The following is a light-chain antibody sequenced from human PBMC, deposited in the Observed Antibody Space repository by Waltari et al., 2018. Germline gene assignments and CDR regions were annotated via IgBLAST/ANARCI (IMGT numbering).Light chain of an antibody. CDR2: AAS. V-gene: IGKV1-9*01. Sequence: DIQLTQSPSFLSASVGDRVTITCRASQGISSYLAWYQQKPGKAPKLLIYAASTLQSGVPSRFSGSGSGTEFTLTISSLQPEDFATYYCQQLGTFGPGTKVDIK. J-gene: IGKJ3*01. CDR3: QQLGT. CDR1: QGISSY.